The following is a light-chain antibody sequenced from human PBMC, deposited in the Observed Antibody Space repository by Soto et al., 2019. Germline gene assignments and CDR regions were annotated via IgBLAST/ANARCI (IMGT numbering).Light chain of an antibody. J-gene: IGLJ1*01. V-gene: IGLV2-8*01. CDR3: QSYDSSLSAYV. CDR2: GNS. CDR1: SSDVGGYEY. Sequence: QSALTQPPSASGSPGQSVTISCTGSSSDVGGYEYVSWYQQHPGKAPKLIIYGNSNRPSGVPDRFSGSKSGTSASLAITGLQAEDEADYYCQSYDSSLSAYVFGTGTKLTVL.